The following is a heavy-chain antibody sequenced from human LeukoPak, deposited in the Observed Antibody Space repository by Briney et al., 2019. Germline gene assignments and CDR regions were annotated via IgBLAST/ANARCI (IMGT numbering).Heavy chain of an antibody. CDR2: IYYSGST. CDR3: ARGDYDSSGYYLRPYFDY. Sequence: SETLSLTCTVSGGSISSYYWSWIRQPPGKGLEWIGYIYYSGSTNYNPSLKSRVTISVDTSKNQFSLKLSSVTAADTAVYYCARGDYDSSGYYLRPYFDYWGQGTLVTVSS. V-gene: IGHV4-59*01. D-gene: IGHD3-22*01. CDR1: GGSISSYY. J-gene: IGHJ4*02.